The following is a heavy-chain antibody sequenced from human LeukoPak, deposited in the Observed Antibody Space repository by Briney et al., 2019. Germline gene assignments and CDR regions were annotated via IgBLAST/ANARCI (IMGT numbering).Heavy chain of an antibody. J-gene: IGHJ4*02. CDR2: IYSGGST. D-gene: IGHD3-22*01. CDR1: GFTVSGNY. CDR3: ARGGFPYDSSGYYLVLYY. Sequence: PGGSLRLSCAASGFTVSGNYMSWVRQAPGMGLEWVSVIYSGGSTYYADSVKGRFTISRDNSKNTLYLQMNSLRAEDTAVYYCARGGFPYDSSGYYLVLYYWGQGTLVTVSS. V-gene: IGHV3-66*01.